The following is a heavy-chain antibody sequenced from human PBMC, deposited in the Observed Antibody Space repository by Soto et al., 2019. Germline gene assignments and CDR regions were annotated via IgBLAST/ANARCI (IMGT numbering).Heavy chain of an antibody. J-gene: IGHJ3*02. CDR2: INAGNGNT. CDR1: GYTFTSYA. V-gene: IGHV1-3*01. Sequence: GASVKVSCKASGYTFTSYAMHWVRQAPGQRLEWMGWINAGNGNTKYSQKFQGRVTITRDTSASTAYMELSSLRSEDTAVYYCARGRGYDILTGYYPPSDIWGQGTMVTVPS. CDR3: ARGRGYDILTGYYPPSDI. D-gene: IGHD3-9*01.